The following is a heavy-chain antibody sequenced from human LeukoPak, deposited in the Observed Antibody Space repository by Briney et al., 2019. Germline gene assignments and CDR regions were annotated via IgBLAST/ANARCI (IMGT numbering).Heavy chain of an antibody. D-gene: IGHD1-26*01. CDR2: IYYSGST. CDR3: ARAGLGTYYRTYYFDY. Sequence: SETLSLTCTVSGGSISSSSYYWGWIRQPPGKGLEWIGSIYYSGSTYYNPSLKSRVTISVDTSTNQFSLKLSSVTAADTAVCYCARAGLGTYYRTYYFDYWGQGTLVTVSS. J-gene: IGHJ4*02. V-gene: IGHV4-39*01. CDR1: GGSISSSSYY.